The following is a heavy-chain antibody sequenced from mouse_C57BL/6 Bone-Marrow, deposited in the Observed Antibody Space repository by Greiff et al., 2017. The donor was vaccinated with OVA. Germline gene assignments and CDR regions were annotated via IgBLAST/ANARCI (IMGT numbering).Heavy chain of an antibody. Sequence: EVQRVESGGGLVKPGGSLKLSCAASGFTFSSYAMSWVRQTPEQRLEWVATISDGGSYTYYPDNVKGRFTISRDNDKNNLYLQMSHLKSEDTAMYYCAREREAWFAYWGQGTLVTVSA. J-gene: IGHJ3*01. CDR3: AREREAWFAY. CDR1: GFTFSSYA. CDR2: ISDGGSYT. V-gene: IGHV5-4*01.